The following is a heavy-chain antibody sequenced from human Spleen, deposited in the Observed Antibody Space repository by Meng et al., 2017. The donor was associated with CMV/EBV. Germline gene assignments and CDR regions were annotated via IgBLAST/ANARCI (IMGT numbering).Heavy chain of an antibody. CDR1: GDSISSDIW. CDR3: GRDQGRQLINH. CDR2: VYHRGDT. J-gene: IGHJ4*02. D-gene: IGHD1-1*01. V-gene: IGHV4-4*02. Sequence: QVQLQESGPGLVQPSGTLSFTCTVSGDSISSDIWWSWVRQPPGKGLEWIGEVYHRGDTNYNPSLKSRVVISVDRSKNQFSLNLSSVTAADTAVYYCGRDQGRQLINHWGQGTLVTVSS.